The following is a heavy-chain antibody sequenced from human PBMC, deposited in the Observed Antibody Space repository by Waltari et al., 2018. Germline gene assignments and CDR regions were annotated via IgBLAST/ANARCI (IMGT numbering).Heavy chain of an antibody. J-gene: IGHJ4*02. CDR1: GGSFSGYS. V-gene: IGHV4-34*01. D-gene: IGHD3-10*01. CDR3: ARGLGGYGSGTGLRY. Sequence: QVQLQQWGAGLLKPSETLSLTCAVYGGSFSGYSWSWIRTPPGKGLEWIGEINHSGSTNYNPSLKRRVTISVDTSKNQFSLKLSSVTAADTAVYYCARGLGGYGSGTGLRYWGQGTLVTVSS. CDR2: INHSGST.